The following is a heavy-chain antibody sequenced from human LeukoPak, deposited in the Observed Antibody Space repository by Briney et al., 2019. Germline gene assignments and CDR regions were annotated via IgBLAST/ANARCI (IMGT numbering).Heavy chain of an antibody. CDR3: ARDTGLQYSGYDHDY. CDR1: GYTFTSYG. D-gene: IGHD5-12*01. CDR2: ISAYNGNT. V-gene: IGHV1-18*01. Sequence: ASVKVSCKASGYTFTSYGISWVRQAPGQGLEWMGWISAYNGNTNHAQKLQGRVTMTTDTSTSTAYMELRSLRSDDTAVYYCARDTGLQYSGYDHDYWGQGTLVTVSS. J-gene: IGHJ4*02.